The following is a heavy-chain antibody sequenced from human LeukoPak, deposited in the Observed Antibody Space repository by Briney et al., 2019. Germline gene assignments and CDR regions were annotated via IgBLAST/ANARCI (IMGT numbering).Heavy chain of an antibody. Sequence: SETLSLTCTVSGGSVTSHYWIWIRQAPGGGLEWIGCVYSSGGTYYHPSLNSRLTLTLHTSTNLFSLRLNSVTAADTAVYYCARQLKWVHSVDAFDIWGPGTVVTVSS. D-gene: IGHD1-26*01. CDR3: ARQLKWVHSVDAFDI. CDR2: VYSSGGT. CDR1: GGSVTSHY. J-gene: IGHJ3*02. V-gene: IGHV4-59*08.